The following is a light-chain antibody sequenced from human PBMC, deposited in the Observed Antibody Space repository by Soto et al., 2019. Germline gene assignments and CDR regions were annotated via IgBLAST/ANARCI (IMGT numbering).Light chain of an antibody. Sequence: EIVLTQSPGTLSLSPGESATLSCRSSQSVSSTQLAWYQQKPGQAPRLLIYGASSRATGIADRFSGSGSGTDCTLTISRLEPEDFAVYYCQQYGSSGVTFGPGTKVDIK. CDR2: GAS. V-gene: IGKV3-20*01. J-gene: IGKJ3*01. CDR3: QQYGSSGVT. CDR1: QSVSSTQ.